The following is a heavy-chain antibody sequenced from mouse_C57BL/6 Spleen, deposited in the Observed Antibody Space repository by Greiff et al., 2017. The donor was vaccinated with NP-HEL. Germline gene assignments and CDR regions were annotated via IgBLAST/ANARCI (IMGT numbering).Heavy chain of an antibody. Sequence: VQLQQSGAELVRPGASVKLSCTASGFNITDDYMHWVKQRPEQGLEWIGWIDPANGDTEYASKFQGKATITADTSSNTAYLQLSSLTSEDTAVYYCTHYYGSSYDYFDYWGQGTTLTVSS. V-gene: IGHV14-4*01. CDR2: IDPANGDT. D-gene: IGHD1-1*01. CDR1: GFNITDDY. J-gene: IGHJ2*01. CDR3: THYYGSSYDYFDY.